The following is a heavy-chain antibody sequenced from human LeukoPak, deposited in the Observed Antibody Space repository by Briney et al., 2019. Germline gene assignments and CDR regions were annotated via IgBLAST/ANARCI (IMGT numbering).Heavy chain of an antibody. CDR2: INQDVSRI. V-gene: IGHV3-7*01. CDR3: ARLKDDVTKFDY. Sequence: TGGYLRLSCAGTGFSFSRYWMAWVRQAQGKGLDWVASINQDVSRIHYVDSVKGRFTISRDNAKSSLFLQMTSLRVEDTAVYYCARLKDDVTKFDYWGQGTLVTVSS. D-gene: IGHD2-8*01. J-gene: IGHJ4*02. CDR1: GFSFSRYW.